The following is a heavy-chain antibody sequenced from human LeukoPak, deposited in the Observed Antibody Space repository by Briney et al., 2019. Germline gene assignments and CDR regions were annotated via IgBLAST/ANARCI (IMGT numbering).Heavy chain of an antibody. CDR1: GYSFTNYW. Sequence: GESLKISCKGSGYSFTNYWLGLVRQIPGKGLEWMGLIYPGDSNTRYSASFQGQVTFSADKSVSTAYLQWSSLRASDTAIYYCARLSVTTSLRLYYFDYWGQGTLVTVPS. V-gene: IGHV5-51*01. J-gene: IGHJ4*02. D-gene: IGHD4-17*01. CDR2: IYPGDSNT. CDR3: ARLSVTTSLRLYYFDY.